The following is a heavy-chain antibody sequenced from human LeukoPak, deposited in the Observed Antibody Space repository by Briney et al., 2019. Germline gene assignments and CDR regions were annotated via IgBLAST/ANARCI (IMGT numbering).Heavy chain of an antibody. Sequence: GGSLRLSCAASGFTFSSYSMNWVRQAPGKGLEWVSYISSSSSTIYYADSVKGRFTISRDNAKNSLYLQMNSLRAEDTAVYYCARTRGQYYYGSGSYPQTPDYFDYWGQGTLVTVSS. CDR2: ISSSSSTI. CDR1: GFTFSSYS. J-gene: IGHJ4*02. V-gene: IGHV3-48*01. CDR3: ARTRGQYYYGSGSYPQTPDYFDY. D-gene: IGHD3-10*01.